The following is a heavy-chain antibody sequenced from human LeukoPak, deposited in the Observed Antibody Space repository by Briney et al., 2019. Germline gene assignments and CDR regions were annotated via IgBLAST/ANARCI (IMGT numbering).Heavy chain of an antibody. CDR1: GGTFSSYA. J-gene: IGHJ5*02. CDR3: ARDTTVVTPGWFDP. Sequence: GASVKVSCKASGGTFSSYAISWVRQAPGQGLEWMGRIIPILGIANYAQKFQGRVTITADKSTSTAYMELSSLRSEDTAVYYCARDTTVVTPGWFDPWGQGTLVTVSS. V-gene: IGHV1-69*04. CDR2: IIPILGIA. D-gene: IGHD4-23*01.